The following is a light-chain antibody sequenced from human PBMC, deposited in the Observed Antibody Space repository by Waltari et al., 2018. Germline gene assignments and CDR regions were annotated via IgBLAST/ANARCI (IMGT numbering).Light chain of an antibody. V-gene: IGKV1-33*01. CDR2: DAS. CDR1: QDISNY. Sequence: DIQMTQSPSSLSASVGDRVTITCQASQDISNYLNWYQQKPGKAPKLLIYDASNLETGVPSRFSGSGSGTDVTCTISSLQPEDIATYYCQQYDNLSGGTFGGGTKVEIK. CDR3: QQYDNLSGGT. J-gene: IGKJ4*01.